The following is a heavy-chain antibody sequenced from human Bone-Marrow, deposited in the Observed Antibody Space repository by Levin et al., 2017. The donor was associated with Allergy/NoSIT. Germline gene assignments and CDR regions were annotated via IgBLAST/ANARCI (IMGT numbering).Heavy chain of an antibody. CDR1: GFTFSSYG. CDR3: ANLDIVVVPAAMFHNVRPENYGMDV. J-gene: IGHJ6*02. V-gene: IGHV3-30*18. D-gene: IGHD2-2*03. CDR2: ISYDGSNK. Sequence: GGSLRLSCAASGFTFSSYGMHWVRQAPGKGLEWVAVISYDGSNKYYADSVKGRFTISRDNSKNTLYLQMNSLRAEDTAVYYCANLDIVVVPAAMFHNVRPENYGMDVWGQGTTVTVSS.